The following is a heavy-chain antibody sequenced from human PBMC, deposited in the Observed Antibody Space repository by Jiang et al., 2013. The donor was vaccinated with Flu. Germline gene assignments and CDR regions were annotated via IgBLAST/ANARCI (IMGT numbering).Heavy chain of an antibody. V-gene: IGHV3-30*18. CDR3: AKGRLITANLAVKAVGDAFDI. CDR2: ISYDGSNK. D-gene: IGHD4/OR15-4a*01. Sequence: SGGGVVQPGRSLRLSCAASGFTFSSYGMHWVRQAPGKGLEWVAVISYDGSNKYYADSVKGRFTISRDNSKNTLYLQMNSLRAEDTAVYYCAKGRLITANLAVKAVGDAFDIWGQGTMVTVSS. J-gene: IGHJ3*02. CDR1: GFTFSSYG.